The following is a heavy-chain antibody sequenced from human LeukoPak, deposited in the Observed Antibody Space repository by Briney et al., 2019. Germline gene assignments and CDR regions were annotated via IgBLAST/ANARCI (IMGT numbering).Heavy chain of an antibody. V-gene: IGHV1-18*01. D-gene: IGHD3-3*01. CDR2: ISAYNGNT. CDR1: GYTFTSYG. Sequence: GASVKVSCKASGYTFTSYGFSWVRQAPGQGLEWMGWISAYNGNTNYAQKLQGRVTMTTDTSTSTAYMELRSLRSDDTAVYYCARGGRFLEWSVGFDPWGQGTLVTVSS. J-gene: IGHJ5*02. CDR3: ARGGRFLEWSVGFDP.